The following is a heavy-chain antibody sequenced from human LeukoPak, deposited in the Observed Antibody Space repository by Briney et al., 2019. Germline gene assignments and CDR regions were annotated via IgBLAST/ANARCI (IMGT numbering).Heavy chain of an antibody. J-gene: IGHJ2*01. CDR1: GYSISSGYY. Sequence: SETLSLTCAVSGYSISSGYYWGWIRQPPGKGLGWVGSIYHSGSTYYNPSLKSRVTISLDTSKNQFSLKLSSVTAADTAVYHCARDHCSGGSCYSFPDWYFDLWGRGTLVTVSS. CDR3: ARDHCSGGSCYSFPDWYFDL. V-gene: IGHV4-38-2*02. D-gene: IGHD2-15*01. CDR2: IYHSGST.